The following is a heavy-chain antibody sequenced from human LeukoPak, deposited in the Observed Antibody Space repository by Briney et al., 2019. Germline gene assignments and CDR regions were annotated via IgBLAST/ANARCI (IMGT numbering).Heavy chain of an antibody. CDR2: ISDSGST. V-gene: IGHV4-59*01. Sequence: PSETLSLTCTVSGGPISSLHWSWIRQPPGKGLEWIGYISDSGSTNYNPSLKSRFNMSVDTSKNQFSLKLSSVTAADTALYYGARVSSGSYYNYFDYWGQGTLVPVSS. CDR1: GGPISSLH. CDR3: ARVSSGSYYNYFDY. J-gene: IGHJ4*02. D-gene: IGHD3-10*01.